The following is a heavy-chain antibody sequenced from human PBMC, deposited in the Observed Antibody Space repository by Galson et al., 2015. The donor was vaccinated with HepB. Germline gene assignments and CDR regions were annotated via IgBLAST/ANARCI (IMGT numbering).Heavy chain of an antibody. Sequence: QSGAEVKKPGESLQISCKGSGYSFTSYWIGWVRQIPGKGLEWMGISYPGDSDTSYSPSFHSQVTISADKSISTEYLQWSSLKGADTAMCYCAGSWTRGSGSSPWPATEPWGQGTLVTVSS. CDR3: AGSWTRGSGSSPWPATEP. V-gene: IGHV5-51*03. J-gene: IGHJ4*02. D-gene: IGHD3-10*01. CDR1: GYSFTSYW. CDR2: SYPGDSDT.